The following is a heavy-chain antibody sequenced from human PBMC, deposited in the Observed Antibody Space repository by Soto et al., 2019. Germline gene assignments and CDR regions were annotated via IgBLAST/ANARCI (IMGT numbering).Heavy chain of an antibody. CDR1: GGSISSYY. Sequence: QVQLQESGPGLVKPSETLSLTCTVSGGSISSYYWSWIRQPAGKGLEWIGRIYTSGSTNYNPSLKSRVTMSVETSKNQFSLKLSSVTAADTAVYYCARDHAYYDSSGYYYYVDYWGQGTLVTVSS. J-gene: IGHJ4*02. CDR2: IYTSGST. D-gene: IGHD3-22*01. V-gene: IGHV4-4*07. CDR3: ARDHAYYDSSGYYYYVDY.